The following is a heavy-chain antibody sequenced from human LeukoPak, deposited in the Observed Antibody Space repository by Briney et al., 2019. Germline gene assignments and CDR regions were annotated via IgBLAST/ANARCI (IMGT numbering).Heavy chain of an antibody. CDR3: AKNGDRGAYCTGGTCYPYFYYYMDV. D-gene: IGHD2-15*01. Sequence: GGSLRLSCAASGFTFSSYSMNWIRQAPGKGLEWVSCISGSSSYIYYADSVKGRFTISRANAKNSLYLQMNSLRAEDTAIYYCAKNGDRGAYCTGGTCYPYFYYYMDVWGKGTTVTI. CDR2: ISGSSSYI. V-gene: IGHV3-21*04. J-gene: IGHJ6*03. CDR1: GFTFSSYS.